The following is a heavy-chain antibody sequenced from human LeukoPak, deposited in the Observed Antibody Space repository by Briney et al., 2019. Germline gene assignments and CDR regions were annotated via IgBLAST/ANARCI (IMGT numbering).Heavy chain of an antibody. Sequence: SETLSLTCTVSGGSISSYYWSWIRQPPGKGLEWIGSIYYSGSTYYNPSLKSRVTISVDTSKNQFSLKLSSVTAADTAVYYCARLNSSGWFRAFDIWGQGTMVTVSS. V-gene: IGHV4-59*05. CDR1: GGSISSYY. CDR3: ARLNSSGWFRAFDI. D-gene: IGHD6-19*01. J-gene: IGHJ3*02. CDR2: IYYSGST.